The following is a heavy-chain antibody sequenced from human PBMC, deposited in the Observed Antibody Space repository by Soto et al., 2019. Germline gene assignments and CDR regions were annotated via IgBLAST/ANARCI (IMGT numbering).Heavy chain of an antibody. Sequence: GGSLRFSCAASGFTFSSYSMNWVRQAPGKGLEWVSYISSSSSTIYYADSVKGRFTISRDNAKNSLYLQMNSLRAEDTAVYYCARDLVVQHGEDYYYYYYMDVWGKGTTVTVSS. D-gene: IGHD3-10*01. CDR1: GFTFSSYS. J-gene: IGHJ6*03. V-gene: IGHV3-48*01. CDR3: ARDLVVQHGEDYYYYYYMDV. CDR2: ISSSSSTI.